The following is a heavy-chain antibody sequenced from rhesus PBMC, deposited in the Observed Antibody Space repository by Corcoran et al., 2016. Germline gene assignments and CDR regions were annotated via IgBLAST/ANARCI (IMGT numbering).Heavy chain of an antibody. V-gene: IGHV4-122*02. Sequence: QVQLQESGQGLVKPSETLSLTCAVSGYSISGYYWSWIRQAPGKGLDWIGYITYSGSTSYNPSLKSRVTFSRDTSKNQFSLKLSSVTAADTAVYYCARGGWGDYYGLDSWGQGVVVTVSS. CDR3: ARGGWGDYYGLDS. CDR1: GYSISGYY. D-gene: IGHD3-34*01. CDR2: ITYSGST. J-gene: IGHJ6*01.